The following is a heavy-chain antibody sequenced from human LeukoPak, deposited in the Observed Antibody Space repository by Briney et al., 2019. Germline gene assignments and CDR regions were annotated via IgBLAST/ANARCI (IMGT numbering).Heavy chain of an antibody. V-gene: IGHV1-2*02. CDR1: GYTFTGYY. D-gene: IGHD6-19*01. J-gene: IGHJ4*02. CDR3: AREIAVAGPDYFDH. Sequence: ASEKVSCKASGYTFTGYYMHWVRQAPGQGLEWMGWINPNSGGTNYAQKFQGRVTMTRDTSISTAYMELSRLRSDDTAVYYCAREIAVAGPDYFDHWGQGTLVTVSS. CDR2: INPNSGGT.